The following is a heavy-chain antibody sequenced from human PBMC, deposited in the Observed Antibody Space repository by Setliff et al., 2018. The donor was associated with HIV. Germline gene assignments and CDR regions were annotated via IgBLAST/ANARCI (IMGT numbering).Heavy chain of an antibody. J-gene: IGHJ3*02. CDR1: GVSITSYY. D-gene: IGHD1-26*01. Sequence: PSETLSLTCTVSGVSITSYYWNWIRQPPGKGLEWIGYGHYSGNTKQNPSLRSRVTISADTSKNQLSLTLYSVSAADTAVYYCAGWEAAQKAFDIWGHGTMVTVSS. V-gene: IGHV4-59*08. CDR2: GHYSGNT. CDR3: AGWEAAQKAFDI.